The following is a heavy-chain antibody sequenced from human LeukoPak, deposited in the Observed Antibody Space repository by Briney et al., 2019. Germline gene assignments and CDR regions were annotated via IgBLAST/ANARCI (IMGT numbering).Heavy chain of an antibody. CDR2: ITPSGGST. D-gene: IGHD3-22*01. CDR3: ARDRTYDRSGYYRTSSYYGMYV. V-gene: IGHV1-46*01. Sequence: GASVRVSCKASGYTFTSYYMHWVRQAPGKGLEWMGIITPSGGSTSYAQQFQGRVTMTRDTSTSTVYMELSSLRSEVTAVYYCARDRTYDRSGYYRTSSYYGMYVWGQGTTVTVSS. CDR1: GYTFTSYY. J-gene: IGHJ6*02.